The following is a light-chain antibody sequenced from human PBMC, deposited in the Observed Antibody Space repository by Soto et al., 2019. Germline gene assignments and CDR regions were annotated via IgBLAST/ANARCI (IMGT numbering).Light chain of an antibody. J-gene: IGKJ1*01. Sequence: DIVMTQSPDSLAVSLGERATINCKSSQSVLYSSNNKNYLAWYQQKVGQPPKLLIYCASTRESGVPERLSGSGYGTDFSLTISSLQDEDGAVYYCKHYYGPLTWTFCQGTKVEIK. CDR2: CAS. V-gene: IGKV4-1*01. CDR3: KHYYGPLTWT. CDR1: QSVLYSSNNKNY.